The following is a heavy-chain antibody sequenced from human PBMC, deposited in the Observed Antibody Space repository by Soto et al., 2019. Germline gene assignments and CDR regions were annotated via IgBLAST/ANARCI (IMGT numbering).Heavy chain of an antibody. D-gene: IGHD3-3*01. Sequence: ASVKVSCKVSGYTLTELSMHWVRQASGKGLEWMGCMDPNNGNTAYAQKLQGRVTMTRNTSISTAYMELSSLRSEDTAVYYCARVYDFWSGPFYNWGQGTLVTVSS. V-gene: IGHV1-8*01. CDR3: ARVYDFWSGPFYN. J-gene: IGHJ4*02. CDR2: MDPNNGNT. CDR1: GYTLTELS.